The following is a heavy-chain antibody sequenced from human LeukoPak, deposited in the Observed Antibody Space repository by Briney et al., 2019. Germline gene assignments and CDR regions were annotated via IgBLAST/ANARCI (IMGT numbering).Heavy chain of an antibody. CDR3: ATDPWVSKRTGDY. CDR1: GYTLTELS. V-gene: IGHV1-24*01. CDR2: FDPEDGET. J-gene: IGHJ4*02. D-gene: IGHD1-1*01. Sequence: ASVKVSCKVSGYTLTELSMHWVRQAPGRGLEWMGGFDPEDGETIYAQKFQGRVTMTEDTSTDTAYMELSSLRSEGTAVYYCATDPWVSKRTGDYWGQGTLVTVSS.